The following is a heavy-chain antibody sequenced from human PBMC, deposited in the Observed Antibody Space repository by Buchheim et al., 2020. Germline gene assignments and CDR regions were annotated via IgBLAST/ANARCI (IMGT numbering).Heavy chain of an antibody. D-gene: IGHD6-19*01. Sequence: QVQLVESGGGVVQPGRSLRLSCAASGFTFSSFGMHWVRQAPGKGLEWVAVIWYDGSNKYYADSVKGRSTISRDNSNNTLYLQMNRLRAEDTTVYYCARDPRQWLVSGWFDPWGQGTL. V-gene: IGHV3-33*01. CDR3: ARDPRQWLVSGWFDP. J-gene: IGHJ5*02. CDR1: GFTFSSFG. CDR2: IWYDGSNK.